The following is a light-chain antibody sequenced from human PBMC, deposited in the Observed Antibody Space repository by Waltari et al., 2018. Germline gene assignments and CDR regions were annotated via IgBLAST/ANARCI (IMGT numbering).Light chain of an antibody. Sequence: DVVMTQSPLSLSVTLGQPASISCRSSQGLVYSDGNTYLNWFQQRPGQSPRRLIYKVSNRDSGVPDRFSGSGSGTEFTLTISSLQAADVAVYYCQQCYSTPYTFGQGTKLEIK. J-gene: IGKJ2*01. CDR1: QGLVYSDGNTY. V-gene: IGKV2-30*01. CDR3: QQCYSTPYT. CDR2: KVS.